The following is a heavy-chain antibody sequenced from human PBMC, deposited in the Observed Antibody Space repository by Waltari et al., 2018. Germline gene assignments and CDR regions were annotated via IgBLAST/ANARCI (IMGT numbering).Heavy chain of an antibody. CDR2: ISGSGGST. D-gene: IGHD4-17*01. Sequence: EVQLLESGGGLVQPGGSLRLSCAASGFTFSSYAMSWVRQAPGKGLEWVSAISGSGGSTYYADSVKGRFTISRDNSKNTLYLQMNSLRAEDTAVYYCAKDRVYYGDYPDAFDIWGQGTMVTVSS. CDR3: AKDRVYYGDYPDAFDI. CDR1: GFTFSSYA. V-gene: IGHV3-23*01. J-gene: IGHJ3*02.